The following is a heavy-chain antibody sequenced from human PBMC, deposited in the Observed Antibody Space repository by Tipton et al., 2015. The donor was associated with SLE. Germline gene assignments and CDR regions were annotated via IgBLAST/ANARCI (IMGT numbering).Heavy chain of an antibody. V-gene: IGHV1-2*02. Sequence: QSGAEVKKPGASVKVSCKVSGYTFTDYYLHWVRQAPGQGLEWLGWINPNSGGTDYAQKFQGRVTMTRDASISTAYMELSRLRSDDTAVYYCAAGSLRELEPDYWGQGTLVTVSS. CDR3: AAGSLRELEPDY. CDR2: INPNSGGT. CDR1: GYTFTDYY. J-gene: IGHJ4*02. D-gene: IGHD1-7*01.